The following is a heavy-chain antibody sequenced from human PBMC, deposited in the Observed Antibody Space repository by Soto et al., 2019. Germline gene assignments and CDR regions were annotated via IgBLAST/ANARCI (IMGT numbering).Heavy chain of an antibody. CDR3: ARGGDRGGYDWRVFDY. CDR1: GYSFTTHW. Sequence: EVQLVQSGAEVKKPGESLKIPFKGSGYSFTTHWIGWVRQMPGKGLEWMGGIYPGDSDTKYSPSFQGQVTISADKSINTAYLQWNTLKASDTAMYYCARGGDRGGYDWRVFDYWGQGTLVTVSS. CDR2: IYPGDSDT. J-gene: IGHJ4*02. V-gene: IGHV5-51*01. D-gene: IGHD5-12*01.